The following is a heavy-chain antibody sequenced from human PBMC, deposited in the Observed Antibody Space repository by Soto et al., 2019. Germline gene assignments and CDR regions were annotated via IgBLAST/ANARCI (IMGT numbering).Heavy chain of an antibody. D-gene: IGHD2-8*02. CDR2: INHSGST. Sequence: QVQLQQWGAGLLKPSETLSLTCAVYGGSFSGYYWTWIRQPPGTGLEWIGEINHSGSTNYNPSLKIRVTISEDTSKNQFSLKMTSGPAADPAVYYCARDKITGLFDCWGQGTLVTVSS. CDR1: GGSFSGYY. J-gene: IGHJ4*02. CDR3: ARDKITGLFDC. V-gene: IGHV4-34*01.